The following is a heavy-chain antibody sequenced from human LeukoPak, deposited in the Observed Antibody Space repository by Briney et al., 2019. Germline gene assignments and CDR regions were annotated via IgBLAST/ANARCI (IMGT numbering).Heavy chain of an antibody. CDR3: ARVARIFGQPNWFDP. CDR2: INPNGGGT. CDR1: GYTFTGYY. J-gene: IGHJ5*02. Sequence: GASVKVSCKASGYTFTGYYMHWVRQAPGQGLEWMGWINPNGGGTNYAQKFQGRVTMTRDTSISTAYMELSRLRSDDTAVYYCARVARIFGQPNWFDPWGQGTLVTVSS. V-gene: IGHV1-2*02. D-gene: IGHD2-15*01.